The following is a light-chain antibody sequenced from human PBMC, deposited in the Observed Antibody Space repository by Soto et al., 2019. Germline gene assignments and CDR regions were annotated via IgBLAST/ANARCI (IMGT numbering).Light chain of an antibody. CDR2: EGR. V-gene: IGLV2-23*01. CDR1: SSDVGSFNL. J-gene: IGLJ2*01. CDR3: CSYSLTSTVV. Sequence: QSALTQPASVSGSPGQSITLSCIATSSDVGSFNLVSWYQQHPGKAPKLMIYEGRKRPSGVSNRFSGSKSGNTASLTISGLQAEDEADYYCCSYSLTSTVVFGGGTKLTVL.